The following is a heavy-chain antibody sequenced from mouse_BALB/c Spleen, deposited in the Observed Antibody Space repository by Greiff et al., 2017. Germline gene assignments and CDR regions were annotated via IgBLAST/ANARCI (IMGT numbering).Heavy chain of an antibody. CDR2: INSNGGST. D-gene: IGHD1-1*01. CDR1: GFTFSSYG. CDR3: AREPLLRSYYFDY. J-gene: IGHJ2*01. V-gene: IGHV5-6-3*01. Sequence: DVKLVESGGGLVQPGGSLKLSCAASGFTFSSYGMSWVRQTPDKRLELVATINSNGGSTYYPDSVKGRFTISRDNAKNTLYLQMSSLKSEDTAMYYCAREPLLRSYYFDYWGQGTTLTVSS.